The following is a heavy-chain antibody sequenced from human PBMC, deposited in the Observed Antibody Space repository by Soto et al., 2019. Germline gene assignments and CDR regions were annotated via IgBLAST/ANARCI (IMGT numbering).Heavy chain of an antibody. Sequence: QLQLQESGSGLVKPSQTLSLTCAVSGGSISGGGYFWSWIRQPPGKGLEGSGYIYYSGSTYYNPSLKSRVTISVDRSKNQFSQKLSSVTAADTAVYYCARTPDIWGQGTMVTVSS. V-gene: IGHV4-30-2*01. CDR3: ARTPDI. CDR1: GGSISGGGYF. J-gene: IGHJ3*02. CDR2: IYYSGST.